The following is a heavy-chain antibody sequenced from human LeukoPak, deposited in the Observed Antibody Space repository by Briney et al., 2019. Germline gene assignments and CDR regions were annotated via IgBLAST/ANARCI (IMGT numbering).Heavy chain of an antibody. V-gene: IGHV3-74*01. J-gene: IGHJ4*02. CDR2: ISDDGSSA. CDR1: GFTFGNYW. CDR3: VSGYCSSTTCYRGAY. Sequence: GGSLRLSCAASGFTFGNYWMHWVRQAPGKGLLWVSRISDDGSSANYADSVQGRFTISRDNAKNTVYLQMHSLRAEGTAVYYCVSGYCSSTTCYRGAYWGQGTLVTVSS. D-gene: IGHD2-2*03.